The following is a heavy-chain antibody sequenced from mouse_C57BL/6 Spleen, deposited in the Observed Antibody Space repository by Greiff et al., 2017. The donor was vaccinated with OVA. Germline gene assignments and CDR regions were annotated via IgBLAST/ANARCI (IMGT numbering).Heavy chain of an antibody. D-gene: IGHD3-2*02. Sequence: EVQLQQSGPELVKPGASVKISCKASGYSFTGYYMNWVKQSPEKSLEWIGEINPSTGGTTYNQKFKAKATLTVDKSSSTAYMQLKSLTSEDSAVYYCAGLGDSSGPAWFAYWGQGTLVTVSA. V-gene: IGHV1-42*01. CDR3: AGLGDSSGPAWFAY. J-gene: IGHJ3*01. CDR1: GYSFTGYY. CDR2: INPSTGGT.